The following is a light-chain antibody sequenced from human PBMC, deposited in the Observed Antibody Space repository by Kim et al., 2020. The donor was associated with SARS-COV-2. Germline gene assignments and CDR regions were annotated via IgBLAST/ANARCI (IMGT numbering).Light chain of an antibody. CDR2: DTT. CDR3: LLSYSGVWV. J-gene: IGLJ3*02. CDR1: TGPVTSSHF. Sequence: PGGTVTLPCSSSTGPVTSSHFPYWFQQRPGQAPRTLISDTTNTHSWTPARFSGSLLGDKAALTLSGAQPEDEADYYCLLSYSGVWVFGGGTRLTVL. V-gene: IGLV7-46*01.